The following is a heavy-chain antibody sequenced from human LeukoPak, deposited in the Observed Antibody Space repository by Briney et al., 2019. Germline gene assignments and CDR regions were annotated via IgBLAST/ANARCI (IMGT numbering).Heavy chain of an antibody. Sequence: PSETLSLTCTVSGGSISSSSYYWGWIRQPPGKGLEWIGEINHSGSTNYNPSLKSRVTISVDTSKNQFSLKLSSVTAADTAVYYCARGRFFFKNYYGSGSYYRHADPAYNWFDPWGQGTLVTVSS. CDR2: INHSGST. V-gene: IGHV4-39*07. D-gene: IGHD3-10*01. CDR1: GGSISSSSYY. J-gene: IGHJ5*02. CDR3: ARGRFFFKNYYGSGSYYRHADPAYNWFDP.